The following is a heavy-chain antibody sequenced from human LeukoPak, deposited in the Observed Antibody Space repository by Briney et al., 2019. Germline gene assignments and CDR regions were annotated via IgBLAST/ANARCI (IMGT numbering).Heavy chain of an antibody. CDR1: GDSVSSNSVA. J-gene: IGHJ4*02. D-gene: IGHD4-11*01. CDR3: ARWVHSLAHLDY. CDR2: TSSRSKWSD. V-gene: IGHV6-1*01. Sequence: SQTLSLTCAISGDSVSSNSVAWNWIRQSPSRGLEWLGRTSSRSKWSDDYAVSVKSRITITPDTSRNQFSLQLNSVTPEDTAVYYCARWVHSLAHLDYWGQGTLVTVSS.